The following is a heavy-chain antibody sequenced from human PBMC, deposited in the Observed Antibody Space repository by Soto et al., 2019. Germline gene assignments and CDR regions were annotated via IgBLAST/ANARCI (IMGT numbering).Heavy chain of an antibody. V-gene: IGHV4-31*03. CDR3: ARVKWGLRSLDY. Sequence: SETLSLTCTVSGGSISSGGYYWSWIRQHPGKGLEWIGYIYYSGSTYYNPSLKSRVTISVDTSKNQFSLKLSSVTAADTAVYYCARVKWGLRSLDYWGQGTLVTVSS. CDR2: IYYSGST. CDR1: GGSISSGGYY. D-gene: IGHD1-26*01. J-gene: IGHJ4*02.